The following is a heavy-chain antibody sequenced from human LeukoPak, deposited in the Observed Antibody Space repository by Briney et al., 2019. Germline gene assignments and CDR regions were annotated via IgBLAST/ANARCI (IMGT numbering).Heavy chain of an antibody. CDR3: ARDGRGYSAWDDAFDI. CDR2: ISYDGSNK. CDR1: GFTFSSYA. D-gene: IGHD5-18*01. V-gene: IGHV3-30-3*01. Sequence: GRSLRLSCAASGFTFSSYAMHWVRQAPGKGLEWVAVISYDGSNKYYADSVKGRFTISRDNSKNTLYLQMNSLRAVDTAVYYCARDGRGYSAWDDAFDIWGQGTMVTVSS. J-gene: IGHJ3*02.